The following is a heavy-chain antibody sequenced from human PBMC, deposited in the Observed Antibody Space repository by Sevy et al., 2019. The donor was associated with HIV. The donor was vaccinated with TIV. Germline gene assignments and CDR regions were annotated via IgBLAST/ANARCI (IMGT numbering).Heavy chain of an antibody. CDR1: GGTFSSYA. J-gene: IGHJ6*03. V-gene: IGHV1-69*13. Sequence: ASVKVSCKASGGTFSSYAISWVRQAPGQGLEWMGGIIPIFGTANYAQKFQGRVTITADESTSTAYMELSSLRSEDTAVYYCARAAAYYDFWSGYYTYYYYYMDVWGKGTTVTVSS. CDR2: IIPIFGTA. CDR3: ARAAAYYDFWSGYYTYYYYYMDV. D-gene: IGHD3-3*01.